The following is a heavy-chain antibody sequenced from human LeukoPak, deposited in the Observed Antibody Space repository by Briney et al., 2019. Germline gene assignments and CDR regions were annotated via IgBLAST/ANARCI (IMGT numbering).Heavy chain of an antibody. CDR2: INSDGSST. D-gene: IGHD2-15*01. CDR1: GFTFSSYW. CDR3: ARDLGGGWYFN. V-gene: IGHV3-74*01. Sequence: GGSLRLPCAASGFTFSSYWTHWVRQAPGKGLVWVSHINSDGSSTNYTDSVKARFAISRDNVKKTLYLHMNSLRAEDTAVYYCARDLGGGWYFNWGQGTLVTVSS. J-gene: IGHJ4*02.